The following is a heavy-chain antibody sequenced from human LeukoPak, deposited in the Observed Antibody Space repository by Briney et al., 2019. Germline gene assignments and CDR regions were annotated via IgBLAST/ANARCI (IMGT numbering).Heavy chain of an antibody. Sequence: SETLSLTCTVSGGSISSYYLSWVRQPAGKGLEWIGRIYSRVTTYNPSLKSRVTMSADTSRNHVSLTLNSVTAADTAVYYCASPRTNYDSSGSYDYWGQGTLVTVSS. J-gene: IGHJ4*02. CDR2: IYSRVT. V-gene: IGHV4-4*07. D-gene: IGHD3-22*01. CDR3: ASPRTNYDSSGSYDY. CDR1: GGSISSYY.